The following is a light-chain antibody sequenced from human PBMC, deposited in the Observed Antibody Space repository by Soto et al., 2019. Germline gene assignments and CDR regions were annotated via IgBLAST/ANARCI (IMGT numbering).Light chain of an antibody. J-gene: IGKJ4*01. CDR3: QQYNIYPLT. CDR2: AAS. V-gene: IGKV1D-16*01. CDR1: QDINSW. Sequence: DVQMTQSPSSLSASVGDGVTITCRASQDINSWLAWYQQKPEKAPKSLIHAASSLQTGVPSRFSGSGSGTDFTLTISSLQPEDSATYYCQQYNIYPLTFGGGTKVEIK.